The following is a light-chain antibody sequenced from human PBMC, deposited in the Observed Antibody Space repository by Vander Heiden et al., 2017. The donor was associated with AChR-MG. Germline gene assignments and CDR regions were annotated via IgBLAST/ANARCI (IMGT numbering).Light chain of an antibody. J-gene: IGKJ1*01. CDR2: WAS. CDR1: QSVLYSSNNKSY. CDR3: QQDYSTPWT. Sequence: DIVMTQSPDSLAVSLGERATINCKSSQSVLYSSNNKSYLAWYQQKPGQPPKLLIYWASTRESGVPDRFSGSGSGTDFTLTISSLQAEDVAVYYGQQDYSTPWTFGQGTKVEIK. V-gene: IGKV4-1*01.